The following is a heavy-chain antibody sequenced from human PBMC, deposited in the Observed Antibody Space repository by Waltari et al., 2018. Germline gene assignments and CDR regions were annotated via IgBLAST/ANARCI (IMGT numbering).Heavy chain of an antibody. CDR2: IHVSGGGN. J-gene: IGHJ5*02. D-gene: IGHD4-4*01. CDR3: ARGPHTVTTFYRFDV. V-gene: IGHV4-38-2*01. CDR1: GYSISGYY. Sequence: QVQLQESGPGLVKPSETLSLTCAVSGYSISGYYWSWIRQPPGKGLEWIGYIHVSGGGNYLNPSFKCRVTLSVDTSKNQFSLKLSSVTAADTAVYYCARGPHTVTTFYRFDVWGPGVLVTVSS.